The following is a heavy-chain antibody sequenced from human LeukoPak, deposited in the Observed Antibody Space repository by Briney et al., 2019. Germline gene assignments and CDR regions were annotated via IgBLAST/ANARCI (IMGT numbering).Heavy chain of an antibody. J-gene: IGHJ3*02. CDR1: GGTFSSYA. CDR2: IIPIFGAA. V-gene: IGHV1-69*13. CDR3: ARDRGYSESDAFDI. Sequence: SVKVSCKASGGTFSSYAISWVRQAPGQGLEWMGGIIPIFGAANYAQKFQGRVTITANESTSTAYMELSSLRSEDTAVYYCARDRGYSESDAFDIWGQGTMVTVSS. D-gene: IGHD5-18*01.